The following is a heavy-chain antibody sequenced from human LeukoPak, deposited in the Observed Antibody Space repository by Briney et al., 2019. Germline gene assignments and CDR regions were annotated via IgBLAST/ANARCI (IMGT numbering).Heavy chain of an antibody. V-gene: IGHV3-53*01. Sequence: GGSLRLSCAASGFTVSSNYMSWVRQAPGKGLEWVSVIYSGGSTYYADSVKGRFTISRDNSKNTLYLQMNSLRAEDTAVYYCAREGWIQLWYTRGAFDIWGQGTMVTVSS. J-gene: IGHJ3*02. D-gene: IGHD5-18*01. CDR1: GFTVSSNY. CDR3: AREGWIQLWYTRGAFDI. CDR2: IYSGGST.